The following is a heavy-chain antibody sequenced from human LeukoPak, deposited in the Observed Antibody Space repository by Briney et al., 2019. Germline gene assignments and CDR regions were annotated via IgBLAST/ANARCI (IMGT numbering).Heavy chain of an antibody. Sequence: ASVKVSCKASGYTFTSYAMHWVRQAPGQRPEWMGWINAGNGNTKYSQKFQGRVTITRDTSASTAYMELSSLRSEDTAVYYCARSSGYSYGYDYWGQGTLVTVSS. J-gene: IGHJ4*02. D-gene: IGHD5-18*01. CDR2: INAGNGNT. CDR3: ARSSGYSYGYDY. V-gene: IGHV1-3*01. CDR1: GYTFTSYA.